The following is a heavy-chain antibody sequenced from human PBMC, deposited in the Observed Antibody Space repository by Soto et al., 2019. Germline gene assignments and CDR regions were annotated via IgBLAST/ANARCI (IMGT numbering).Heavy chain of an antibody. J-gene: IGHJ4*02. CDR2: IYYSGST. D-gene: IGHD1-26*01. Sequence: QVQLQESGPGLVKPSQTLSLTCTVSGGSISSGGYYWSWIRQHPGKGLEWIGYIYYSGSTYYNPSLKSRVTISVATSKNQFSLTLSSVTAADTAVYYCAREGGIVGATAADYWGQGTLVTVSS. CDR3: AREGGIVGATAADY. V-gene: IGHV4-31*03. CDR1: GGSISSGGYY.